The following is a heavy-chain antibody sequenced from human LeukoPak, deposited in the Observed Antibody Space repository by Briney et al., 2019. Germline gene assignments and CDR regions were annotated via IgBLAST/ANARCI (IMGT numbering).Heavy chain of an antibody. V-gene: IGHV1-18*01. CDR1: GYTFTSYG. CDR3: ARDLGYDSSGYYRPPFDI. Sequence: GASVKVSCKASGYTFTSYGISWVRQAPGQGLEWMGWISAYNGNTNHAQKLQGRVTMTTDTSTSTAYMELRSLRSDDTAVYYCARDLGYDSSGYYRPPFDIWGQGTMVTVSS. D-gene: IGHD3-22*01. J-gene: IGHJ3*02. CDR2: ISAYNGNT.